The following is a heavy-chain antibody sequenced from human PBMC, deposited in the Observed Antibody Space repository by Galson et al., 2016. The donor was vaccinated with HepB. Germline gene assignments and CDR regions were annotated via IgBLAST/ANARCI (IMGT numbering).Heavy chain of an antibody. V-gene: IGHV3-23*01. CDR1: GFTFSNCV. J-gene: IGHJ4*02. CDR3: AKGGYYDFWTDYFIGY. CDR2: ISDSAIST. D-gene: IGHD3/OR15-3a*01. Sequence: SLRLSCAASGFTFSNCVMNWVRQAPGKGLEWVSGISDSAISTYYADSVKGRFTISRDNSKNTLFLQMNSLRAEDTAVYYCAKGGYYDFWTDYFIGYWGQGTLVTVSS.